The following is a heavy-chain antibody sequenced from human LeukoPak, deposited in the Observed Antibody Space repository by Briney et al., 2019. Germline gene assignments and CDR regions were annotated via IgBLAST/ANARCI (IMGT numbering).Heavy chain of an antibody. V-gene: IGHV1-18*01. CDR3: ARTSSYRSTSWNFDY. J-gene: IGHJ4*02. Sequence: ASVKVSCKASGYTFTSYGISWVRQAPGQGLERMGWISAYNGNTNYAQKLQGRVTMTTDTSTSTAYMELRSLRSDDTAVYYCARTSSYRSTSWNFDYWGQGTLVTVSS. CDR1: GYTFTSYG. CDR2: ISAYNGNT. D-gene: IGHD2-2*01.